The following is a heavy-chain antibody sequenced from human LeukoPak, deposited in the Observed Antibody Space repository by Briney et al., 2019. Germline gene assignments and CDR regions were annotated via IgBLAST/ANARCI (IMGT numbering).Heavy chain of an antibody. CDR2: MYYSGST. J-gene: IGHJ5*02. CDR1: GGSISSYY. D-gene: IGHD1-26*01. V-gene: IGHV4-59*01. Sequence: SETLSLTCTVSGGSISSYYWSWIRQPPGKGLEWIGYMYYSGSTNYNPSLKSQITISVDTSKNQFSLKLSSVTAADTTVYYCAALGRGSYGWFDPWGQGTLVTVSS. CDR3: AALGRGSYGWFDP.